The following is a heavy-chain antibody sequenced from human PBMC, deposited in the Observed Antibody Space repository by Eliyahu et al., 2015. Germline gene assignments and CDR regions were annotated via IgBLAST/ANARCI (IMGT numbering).Heavy chain of an antibody. Sequence: EVQLLESGGGLVQPGGSLXLSCAASGFTFXSYAMXWXRQAPGKGLEWVSXISGSGGSTYYADSVKGRFTISRDNSKNTLYLQMNSLRAEDTAVYYCAKGQWLAIFDYWGQGTLVTVSS. CDR3: AKGQWLAIFDY. V-gene: IGHV3-23*01. D-gene: IGHD6-19*01. CDR2: ISGSGGST. J-gene: IGHJ4*02. CDR1: GFTFXSYA.